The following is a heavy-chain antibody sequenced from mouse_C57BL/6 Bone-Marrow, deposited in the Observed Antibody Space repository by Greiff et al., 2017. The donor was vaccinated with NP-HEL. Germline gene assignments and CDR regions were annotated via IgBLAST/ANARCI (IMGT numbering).Heavy chain of an antibody. CDR2: FHPYNDDT. J-gene: IGHJ1*03. CDR3: ARSNDYYGSSLSYWYFDV. D-gene: IGHD1-1*01. CDR1: GYTFTTYP. Sequence: QVQLQQSGAELVKPGASVKMSCKASGYTFTTYPIEWMKQNHGKSLEWIGNFHPYNDDTKYNEKFKGKATLTVEKSSSTVYLALSRLTSDDSAVYYCARSNDYYGSSLSYWYFDVWGTGTTVTVSS. V-gene: IGHV1-47*01.